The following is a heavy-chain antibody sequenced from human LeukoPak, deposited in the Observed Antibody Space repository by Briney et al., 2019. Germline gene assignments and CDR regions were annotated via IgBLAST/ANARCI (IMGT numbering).Heavy chain of an antibody. D-gene: IGHD6-6*01. V-gene: IGHV3-48*01. J-gene: IGHJ3*02. Sequence: GGSLRLSCAASGFTFSSYSMKWVRQAPGKGLEWVSYISSSSSTIYYADSVKGRFTISRDNAKKSLHLQMNSLRAEDTAVYYCARYSSSPTRAFDIWGQGTMVTVSS. CDR1: GFTFSSYS. CDR2: ISSSSSTI. CDR3: ARYSSSPTRAFDI.